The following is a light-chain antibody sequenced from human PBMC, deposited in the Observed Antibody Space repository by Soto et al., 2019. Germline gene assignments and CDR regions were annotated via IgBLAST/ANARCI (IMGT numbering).Light chain of an antibody. CDR1: QSVTFSC. V-gene: IGKV3-20*01. J-gene: IGKJ1*01. CDR3: QQYGSSPPWT. CDR2: GAS. Sequence: EIVLTQSPGTLSLSPGERATLSCRASQSVTFSCLAWYQQKPGQAPRLLIYGASSRATGIPDRFSGSGSGTDFTLTISRLEPEDFAVYYCQQYGSSPPWTFGQGTKVEIK.